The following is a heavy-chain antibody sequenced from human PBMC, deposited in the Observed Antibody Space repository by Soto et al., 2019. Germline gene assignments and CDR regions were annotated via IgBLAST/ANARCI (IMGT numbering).Heavy chain of an antibody. CDR1: GFTFSRYG. V-gene: IGHV3-30*18. CDR2: ISYDGSDK. CDR3: AKNRGTRDCSGGSCYDFDY. D-gene: IGHD2-15*01. J-gene: IGHJ4*02. Sequence: QVQLVESGGGVVQPGRSLRLSCAASGFTFSRYGMHWVRQAPGKGLEGVAVISYDGSDKYYADSVKGRFTISRDNSKNTLYLQMNRLRAEDTAVYYCAKNRGTRDCSGGSCYDFDYWGQGTLVTVSS.